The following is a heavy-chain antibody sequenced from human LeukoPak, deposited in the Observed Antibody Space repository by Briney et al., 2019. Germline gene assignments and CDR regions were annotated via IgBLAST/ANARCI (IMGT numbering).Heavy chain of an antibody. D-gene: IGHD5-12*01. Sequence: SETLSLTCTVSGGSIGTNTYYWGWIRQPPGKGLEWIGSIYYSGRIYYNPSLKSRVTISVDTSKNQFSLNLSSVISTDTAVDYCARSPRVATLLGPAYVFDLWGQGTLVPVSS. J-gene: IGHJ3*01. CDR2: IYYSGRI. CDR1: GGSIGTNTYY. V-gene: IGHV4-39*01. CDR3: ARSPRVATLLGPAYVFDL.